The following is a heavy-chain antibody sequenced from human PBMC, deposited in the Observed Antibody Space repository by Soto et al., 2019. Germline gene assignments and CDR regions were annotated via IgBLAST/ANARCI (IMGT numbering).Heavy chain of an antibody. D-gene: IGHD6-13*01. V-gene: IGHV1-69*08. Sequence: QVQLVQSGAEVKKPGSSVKVSCKASGGTFSSYTISWVRQAPGQGLEWMGRIIPILGIANYAQKFQGRVTITADKSTSTAYMELSSMRSEDTAVYYCARDRGDSSSWWDYLGQGTLVTVSS. CDR1: GGTFSSYT. CDR3: ARDRGDSSSWWDY. CDR2: IIPILGIA. J-gene: IGHJ4*02.